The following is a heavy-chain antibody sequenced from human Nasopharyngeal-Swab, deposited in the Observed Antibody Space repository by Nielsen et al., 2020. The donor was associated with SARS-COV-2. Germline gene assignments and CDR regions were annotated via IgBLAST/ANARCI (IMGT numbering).Heavy chain of an antibody. J-gene: IGHJ4*02. CDR2: IYHSGST. Sequence: WIRQPPGKGLEWIGEIYHSGSTNYNPSLKSRVTISVDKSKNQFSLKLSSVTAADTAVYYCATTPPSPIQGGPHTYFDYWGQGTLVTVSS. CDR3: ATTPPSPIQGGPHTYFDY. D-gene: IGHD5-18*01. V-gene: IGHV4-4*02.